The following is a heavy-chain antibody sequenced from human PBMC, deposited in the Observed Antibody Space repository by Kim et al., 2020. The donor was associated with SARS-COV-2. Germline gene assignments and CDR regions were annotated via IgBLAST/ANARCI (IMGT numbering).Heavy chain of an antibody. V-gene: IGHV3-49*04. CDR2: IRSKANGGTT. Sequence: GGSLRLSCTGSGFTFGDYAMSWVRQAPGKGLEWVGIIRSKANGGTTEYDASVKGRFTISRDDSKSSAYLQMNSLKTEDTAVYYCTSPPYNFVCWGQGTLVTVSS. CDR3: TSPPYNFVC. J-gene: IGHJ4*02. CDR1: GFTFGDYA. D-gene: IGHD1-1*01.